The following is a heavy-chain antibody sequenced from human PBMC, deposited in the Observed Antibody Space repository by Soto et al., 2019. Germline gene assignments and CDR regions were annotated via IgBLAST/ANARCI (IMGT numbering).Heavy chain of an antibody. CDR3: ARSRFVVGVTEDYYGMDV. D-gene: IGHD2-15*01. J-gene: IGHJ6*02. V-gene: IGHV1-69*12. Sequence: QVQLVQSGAEVKKPGSSVKVSCKSSGGTFSNSPISWVRQAPGQGLEWVGGVIPVFRTANYAQKFQGRGTIIADDATNRAYMELRSLRSADPAVYYCARSRFVVGVTEDYYGMDVWGQGTTVTVSS. CDR2: VIPVFRTA. CDR1: GGTFSNSP.